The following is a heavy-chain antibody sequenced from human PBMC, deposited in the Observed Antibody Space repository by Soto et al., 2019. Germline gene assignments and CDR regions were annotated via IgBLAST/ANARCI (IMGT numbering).Heavy chain of an antibody. Sequence: QLVESGGGLVKPGGSLRLSCAASGFSFSDNYMSWIRQAPGKGLEWVSYISSGSRYTIYPDSVKGRFTISRDDAKNTMYLQMNSLRAEDTAIYYCARNFGAGNGGWFDPWGQGTLVTVSS. CDR3: ARNFGAGNGGWFDP. V-gene: IGHV3-11*05. CDR2: ISSGSRYT. J-gene: IGHJ5*02. CDR1: GFSFSDNY. D-gene: IGHD3-3*01.